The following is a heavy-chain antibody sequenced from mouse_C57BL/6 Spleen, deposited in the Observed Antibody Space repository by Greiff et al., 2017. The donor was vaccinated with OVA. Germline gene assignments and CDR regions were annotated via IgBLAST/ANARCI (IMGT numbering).Heavy chain of an antibody. J-gene: IGHJ3*01. Sequence: EVQVVESGGGLVKPGGSLKLSCAASGFTFSSYAMSWVRQTPEKRLEWVATISDGGSYTYYPDNVKGRFTISRDNAKNNLYLQMSHLKSEDTAMYYCARGAYYSNLFAYWGQGTLVTVSA. CDR3: ARGAYYSNLFAY. D-gene: IGHD2-5*01. CDR1: GFTFSSYA. V-gene: IGHV5-4*01. CDR2: ISDGGSYT.